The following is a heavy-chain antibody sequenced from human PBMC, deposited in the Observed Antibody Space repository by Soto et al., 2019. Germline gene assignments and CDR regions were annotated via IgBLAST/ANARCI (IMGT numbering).Heavy chain of an antibody. CDR2: IYWDGDK. D-gene: IGHD3-3*01. V-gene: IGHV2-5*02. CDR3: AHRATMTIFGLIIDNGIWFDP. J-gene: IGHJ5*02. Sequence: QINLIESGPTLVKPTQTLTLTCTFSGFLLSTSGAAAGWVRQPPGRALEWLALIYWDGDKRYNASLGNRLTITKDTSMNQVVLTLTNVDPADTATYYCAHRATMTIFGLIIDNGIWFDPWGQGTRVIVSS. CDR1: GFLLSTSGAA.